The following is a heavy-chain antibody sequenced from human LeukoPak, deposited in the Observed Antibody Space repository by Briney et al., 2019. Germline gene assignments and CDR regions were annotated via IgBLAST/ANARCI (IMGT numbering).Heavy chain of an antibody. CDR2: IYSSGST. Sequence: SETLSLTCTVSGGSINNYYWSWIRQPPRKGLEWIVYIYSSGSTNYNPSLNSLVIISVDTSKNQFSLKLSSVTAADTAVYYCARRTLCCGERFDPWGQGTLVTVSS. J-gene: IGHJ5*02. V-gene: IGHV4-59*08. CDR3: ARRTLCCGERFDP. D-gene: IGHD3-16*01. CDR1: GGSINNYY.